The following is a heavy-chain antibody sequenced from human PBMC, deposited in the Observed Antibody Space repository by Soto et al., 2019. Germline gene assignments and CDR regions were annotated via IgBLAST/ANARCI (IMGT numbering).Heavy chain of an antibody. D-gene: IGHD1-7*01. CDR1: GFSFSDYS. CDR3: AREIELLEYDY. CDR2: IKQDGSEK. V-gene: IGHV3-7*01. J-gene: IGHJ4*02. Sequence: GGSLRLSCAASGFSFSDYSMNWVRQAPGKGLEWVANIKQDGSEKYYVDSVKGRFTISRDNAKNSLYLQMNSLRAEDTAVYYCAREIELLEYDYWGQGTLVTVSS.